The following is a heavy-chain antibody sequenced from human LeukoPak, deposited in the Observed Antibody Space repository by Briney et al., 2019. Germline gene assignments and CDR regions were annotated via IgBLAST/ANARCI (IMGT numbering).Heavy chain of an antibody. CDR1: GFTFSSYG. V-gene: IGHV3-30*18. CDR2: ISYDGSNK. CDR3: AKDGYNQGPFDY. Sequence: PGRSPRLSCAASGFTFSSYGMHWVRRAPGKGLEWVAVISYDGSNKYYADSVKGRFTISRDNSKNTLYLQMNSLRAEDTAVYYCAKDGYNQGPFDYWGQGTLVTVSS. D-gene: IGHD5-24*01. J-gene: IGHJ4*02.